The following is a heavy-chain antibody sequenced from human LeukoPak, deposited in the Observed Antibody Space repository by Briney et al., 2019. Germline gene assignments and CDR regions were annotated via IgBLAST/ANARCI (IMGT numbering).Heavy chain of an antibody. D-gene: IGHD3-10*01. CDR3: ASRGFGELYVDS. V-gene: IGHV5-51*01. Sequence: GESLKISCKGSGYDFTTYWIGWVRQMPGKGLEWMGVIYPADSDTTYSPSFQGQVTISTDKSIRTAYLQWSSLKASDTGMYYCASRGFGELYVDSWGQGTLVTVSS. J-gene: IGHJ4*02. CDR1: GYDFTTYW. CDR2: IYPADSDT.